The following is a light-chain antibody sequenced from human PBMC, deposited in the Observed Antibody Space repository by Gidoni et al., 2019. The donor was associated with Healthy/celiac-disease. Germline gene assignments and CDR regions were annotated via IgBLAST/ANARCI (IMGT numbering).Light chain of an antibody. CDR2: GAA. V-gene: IGKV3-20*01. J-gene: IGKJ2*01. Sequence: ELVLAQSQGTLSLAPGERATLSCRASQSVSSSYLAWYQQKPGQGPRLLIYGAASRATGIPDRFSGSGSGTDFTLTISRLEPEDFAVYYCQQYGSSLYTFGQGTKLEIK. CDR3: QQYGSSLYT. CDR1: QSVSSSY.